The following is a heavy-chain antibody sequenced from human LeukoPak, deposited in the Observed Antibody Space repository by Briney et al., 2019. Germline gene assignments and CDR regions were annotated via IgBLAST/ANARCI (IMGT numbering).Heavy chain of an antibody. V-gene: IGHV4-34*01. CDR3: ARELEMATIRYFDY. CDR2: INHSGGT. D-gene: IGHD5-24*01. CDR1: GGSFSGYY. J-gene: IGHJ4*02. Sequence: SVTLSLTCAVYGGSFSGYYWSWIRQPPGKGLEWIGEINHSGGTNYNPSLKSRVTISVDTSKNQFSLKLSSVTAADTAVYYCARELEMATIRYFDYWGQGTLVTVSS.